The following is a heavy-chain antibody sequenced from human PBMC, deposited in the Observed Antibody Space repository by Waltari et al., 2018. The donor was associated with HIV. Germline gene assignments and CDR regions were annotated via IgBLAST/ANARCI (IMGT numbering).Heavy chain of an antibody. V-gene: IGHV4-59*01. CDR3: ARDRSGYPYYYGLDV. J-gene: IGHJ6*02. CDR2: IYNSGST. CDR1: GGSISNYY. Sequence: QVQLQESGPGLVKPSETLSLTCTVSGGSISNYYWSWIRQPPGKGLAWIAYIYNSGSTNYNPALKSRVTISLDTSKNQFSLKLTSVTAADTAVYYCARDRSGYPYYYGLDVWGQGTTVSVSS. D-gene: IGHD3-3*01.